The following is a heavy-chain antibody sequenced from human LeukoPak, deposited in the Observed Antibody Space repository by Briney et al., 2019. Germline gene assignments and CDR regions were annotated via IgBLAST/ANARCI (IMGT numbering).Heavy chain of an antibody. D-gene: IGHD1-26*01. J-gene: IGHJ3*02. CDR3: AREGELKHAFDI. V-gene: IGHV1-46*01. CDR1: GHTFTSYY. Sequence: ASVKVSCKASGHTFTSYYMHWVRQAPGQGLEWMGIINPSGGSTSYAQKFQGRVTMTRDMSTSTVYMELSGLRSEDTAVYYCAREGELKHAFDIWGQGTMVTVSS. CDR2: INPSGGST.